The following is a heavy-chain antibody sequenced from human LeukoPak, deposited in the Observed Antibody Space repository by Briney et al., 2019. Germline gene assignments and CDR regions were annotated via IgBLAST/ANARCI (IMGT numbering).Heavy chain of an antibody. V-gene: IGHV3-21*04. D-gene: IGHD3-3*01. J-gene: IGHJ4*02. CDR1: GFTFSSYS. Sequence: PGGSLRLSCAASGFTFSSYSMNWVRQAPGKGLEWVSSISSSSSYIYYADSVKGRFTISRDNAKNSLYLQMNSLRAEDTAVYYCAKGDDFWSGYSVYWGQGTLVTVSS. CDR2: ISSSSSYI. CDR3: AKGDDFWSGYSVY.